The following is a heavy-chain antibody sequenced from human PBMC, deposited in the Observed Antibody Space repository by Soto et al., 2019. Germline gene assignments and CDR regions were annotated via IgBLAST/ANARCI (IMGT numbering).Heavy chain of an antibody. Sequence: QLQLQESGPGLVKPSETLSLTCSVSDDSINSDKYYWGWIRQPPGKGLEWIGSIYYRGNAYYNPSPPTRVTLSLDKSRGQFSLKLNSVTAADSAVYFCARLEGLATISYYFDLWGPGAPVTVSS. V-gene: IGHV4-39*01. J-gene: IGHJ4*02. CDR2: IYYRGNA. D-gene: IGHD3-9*01. CDR1: DDSINSDKYY. CDR3: ARLEGLATISYYFDL.